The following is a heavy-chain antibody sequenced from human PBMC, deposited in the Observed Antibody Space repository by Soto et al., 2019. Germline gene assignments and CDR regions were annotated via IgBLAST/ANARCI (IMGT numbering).Heavy chain of an antibody. CDR2: IYYSGSS. CDR1: GDSISRNGYF. Sequence: SETLSLTCTVSGDSISRNGYFWTWIRQHPVKGLEWIGYIYYSGSSYYNPSLKSRVIISVDTSKNQFSLNLTAVTAADTAVYYCARGTMLRGPGYYYAMDVWGQGTTVNVSS. D-gene: IGHD3-10*01. J-gene: IGHJ6*02. CDR3: ARGTMLRGPGYYYAMDV. V-gene: IGHV4-31*03.